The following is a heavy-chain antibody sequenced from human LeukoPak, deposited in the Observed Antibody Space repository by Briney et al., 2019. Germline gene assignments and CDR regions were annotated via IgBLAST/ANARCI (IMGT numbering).Heavy chain of an antibody. CDR2: INTNTGNP. CDR1: GYTFTSYA. J-gene: IGHJ6*02. CDR3: ARVWQDETIFGVVTHYYYYYGMDV. Sequence: ASVKVSCKASGYTFTSYAMNWVRQAPGQGLEWMGWINTNTGNPTYAQGFTGRFVFSLDTSVSTAYLQISSLKAEDTAVYYCARVWQDETIFGVVTHYYYYYGMDVWGQGTTVTVSS. D-gene: IGHD3-3*01. V-gene: IGHV7-4-1*02.